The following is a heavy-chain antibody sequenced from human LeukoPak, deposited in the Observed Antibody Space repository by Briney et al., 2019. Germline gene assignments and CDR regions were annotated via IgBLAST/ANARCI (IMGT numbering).Heavy chain of an antibody. Sequence: GESLRLSCAASGFTFSSYAMHWVRQAPGKGLEWVAVISYDGSNKNYADSVKGRFTISRDNSKNTLYLQMNSLRTEDTAVYYCARDYPPKSSRDAFDIWGQGTMVTVSS. J-gene: IGHJ3*02. V-gene: IGHV3-30*04. CDR2: ISYDGSNK. CDR1: GFTFSSYA. CDR3: ARDYPPKSSRDAFDI.